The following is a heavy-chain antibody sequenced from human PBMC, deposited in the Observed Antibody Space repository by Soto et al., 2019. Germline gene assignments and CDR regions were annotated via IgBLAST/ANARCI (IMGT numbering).Heavy chain of an antibody. Sequence: PSETVSLTCTVSGGSISSSSYYWGWIREPPGKGLEWIGSIYYSGSTYYNPSLKSRVTISVDTSKNQFSLKLSSVTAADTAVYYCARHVLTGYSGGWYANWRDPRGQRTLVTV. D-gene: IGHD6-19*01. CDR2: IYYSGST. J-gene: IGHJ5*02. CDR3: ARHVLTGYSGGWYANWRDP. CDR1: GGSISSSSYY. V-gene: IGHV4-39*01.